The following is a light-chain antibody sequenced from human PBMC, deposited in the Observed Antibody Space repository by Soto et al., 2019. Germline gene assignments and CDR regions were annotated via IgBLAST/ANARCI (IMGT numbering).Light chain of an antibody. CDR2: RGD. Sequence: QSVLTQPPSVSGTPGQRVTISCSGSSSNIGSNHVYWYQQFPGMAPTLLMYRGDKRPTGVPDRFSGSKSGTSASLAITGLRSEDEADYYCSAREDILSGVVFGGGNQLTVL. CDR1: SSNIGSNH. CDR3: SAREDILSGVV. J-gene: IGLJ2*01. V-gene: IGLV1-47*01.